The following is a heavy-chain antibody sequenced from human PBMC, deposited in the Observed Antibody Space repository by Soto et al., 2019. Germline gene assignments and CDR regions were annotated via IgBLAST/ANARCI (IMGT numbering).Heavy chain of an antibody. V-gene: IGHV4-30-2*01. CDR1: GGSISSGGYS. CDR2: IYHSGST. D-gene: IGHD3-3*01. CDR3: ARNYYDFWSGYTYYFDY. J-gene: IGHJ4*02. Sequence: SETLSLTCAVSGGSISSGGYSWSWIRQPPGKGLEWIGYIYHSGSTYYNPSLKSRVTISVDRSKNQFSLKLSSVTAADTAVYYCARNYYDFWSGYTYYFDYWGQGTLVTVSS.